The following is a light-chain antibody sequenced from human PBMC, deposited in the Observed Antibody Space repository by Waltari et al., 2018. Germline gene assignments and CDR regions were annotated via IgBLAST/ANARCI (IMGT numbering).Light chain of an antibody. V-gene: IGLV2-11*01. CDR2: DVT. Sequence: QSALTHPRPVSGSPGQPATISCTGIVSVVVDFNIFSWYQQHPGKAPKLVIYDVTQRPSGVPDRFSGSRSGNSASLTVSGLQGEDEADYYCCSYAGSWVFGGGTMLTVL. CDR1: VSVVVDFNI. J-gene: IGLJ3*02. CDR3: CSYAGSWV.